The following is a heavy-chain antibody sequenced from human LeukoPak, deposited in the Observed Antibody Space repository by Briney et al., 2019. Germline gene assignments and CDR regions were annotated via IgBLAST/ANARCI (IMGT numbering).Heavy chain of an antibody. V-gene: IGHV1-69*13. CDR2: IIPIFGTA. J-gene: IGHJ5*02. CDR3: ARGIRNWFDP. CDR1: GGTFSTYA. Sequence: GASVKVSCKASGGTFSTYAINWVRQAPGQGLEWMRGIIPIFGTAIYAQKFQGRVTITADESTSTAYMELSSLRSEDTAVYYCARGIRNWFDPWGQGTLVTVSS.